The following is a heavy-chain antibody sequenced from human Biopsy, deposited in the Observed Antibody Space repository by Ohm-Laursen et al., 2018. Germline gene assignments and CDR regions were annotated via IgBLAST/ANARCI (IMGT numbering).Heavy chain of an antibody. J-gene: IGHJ6*02. CDR3: ARMDCSGGSCHYYSYGMDV. Sequence: SDTLSLTCPVSGGSFTGHYWTWIRQPPGKGLEWIGHISHTGYTSYKSSLKSRVTISLDTSRKHFSLRLTSLAAADTAVYYCARMDCSGGSCHYYSYGMDVWGQGTTVTVSS. CDR1: GGSFTGHY. D-gene: IGHD2-15*01. CDR2: ISHTGYT. V-gene: IGHV4-59*07.